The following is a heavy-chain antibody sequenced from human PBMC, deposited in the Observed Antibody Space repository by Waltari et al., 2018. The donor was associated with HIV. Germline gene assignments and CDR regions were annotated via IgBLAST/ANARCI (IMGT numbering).Heavy chain of an antibody. CDR2: INHSGSS. CDR1: GGSFSGYY. D-gene: IGHD4-17*01. Sequence: QVQLQQWGAGLLRPSETLSLTCAVYGGSFSGYYWIWIRQPPGKGLGWIGEINHSGSSNYNPSLKSRVTISVDTSSNQFSLRLRSVTAADTAVYYCARDSVPSFDYGDYYYYGMDVWSQGTTVTVSS. CDR3: ARDSVPSFDYGDYYYYGMDV. V-gene: IGHV4-34*01. J-gene: IGHJ6*01.